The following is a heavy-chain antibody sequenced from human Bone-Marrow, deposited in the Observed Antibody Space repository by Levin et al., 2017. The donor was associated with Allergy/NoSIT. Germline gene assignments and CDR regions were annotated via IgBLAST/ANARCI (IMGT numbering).Heavy chain of an antibody. CDR3: ARVSPLREVKTLGELSPFLDI. CDR1: GYNFNDHF. V-gene: IGHV1-2*02. Sequence: GESLKISCRASGYNFNDHFLHWVRQAPGQGLQWVGWINPSNGNTRSAQKFHGRVALTRDTATPTVYLQMTALTADDTATYFCARVSPLREVKTLGELSPFLDIWGQGALVVVS. J-gene: IGHJ4*02. CDR2: INPSNGNT. D-gene: IGHD3/OR15-3a*01.